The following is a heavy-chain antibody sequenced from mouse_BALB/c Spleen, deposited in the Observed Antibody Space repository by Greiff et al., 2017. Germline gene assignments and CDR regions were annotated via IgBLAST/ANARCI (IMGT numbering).Heavy chain of an antibody. CDR3: TFAGNYGYAMDY. D-gene: IGHD2-1*01. J-gene: IGHJ4*01. Sequence: EVQLQQSGTVLARPGASVKMSCKASGYTFTSYWMHWVKQRPGQGLEWIGAIYPGNSDTSYNQKFKGKAKLTAVTSTSTAYMELSSLTNEDSAVYYCTFAGNYGYAMDYWGQGTSVTVSS. V-gene: IGHV1-5*01. CDR2: IYPGNSDT. CDR1: GYTFTSYW.